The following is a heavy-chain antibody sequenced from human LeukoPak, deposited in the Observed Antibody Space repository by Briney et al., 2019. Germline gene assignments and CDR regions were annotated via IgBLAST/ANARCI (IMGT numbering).Heavy chain of an antibody. CDR3: VRENWGIDL. V-gene: IGHV3-74*01. CDR2: VKIDGSGI. CDR1: GFTFSNYW. Sequence: GGSLRLSCSASGFTFSNYWMHWVRRAPGKGLVWVSRVKIDGSGINYADSVRGRFTISRDNAKNTLYLQMNSLRAEDTAVYYCVRENWGIDLWGQGTLVTVSS. D-gene: IGHD7-27*01. J-gene: IGHJ4*02.